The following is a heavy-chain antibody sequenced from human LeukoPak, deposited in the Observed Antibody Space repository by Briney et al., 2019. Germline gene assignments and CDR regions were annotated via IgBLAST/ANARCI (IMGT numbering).Heavy chain of an antibody. D-gene: IGHD3/OR15-3a*01. CDR2: IKSKTSGGTA. CDR3: TGDFWTRDY. CDR1: GITLSNYG. Sequence: MPGGSLRLSCAVSGITLSNYGMSWVRQAPGKGLEWVGRIKSKTSGGTADYAAPVKGRFTISRDDSKNTLYLQMNSLKTEDTAVYYCTGDFWTRDYWGQGTLVTVSS. V-gene: IGHV3-15*01. J-gene: IGHJ4*02.